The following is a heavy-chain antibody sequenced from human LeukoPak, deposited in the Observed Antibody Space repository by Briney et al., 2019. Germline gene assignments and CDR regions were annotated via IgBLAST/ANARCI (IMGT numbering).Heavy chain of an antibody. D-gene: IGHD6-13*01. CDR3: ARGGSSWYYEWFVP. CDR2: IYTSGST. J-gene: IGHJ5*02. Sequence: SETLSLTCTVSGGSISSYYWSWIRQPAGKGLEWIGRIYTSGSTNYNPSLKSRVTMSVDTSKNQFSLKLSSVTAADTAVYYCARGGSSWYYEWFVPWGQGTLVTVSS. V-gene: IGHV4-4*07. CDR1: GGSISSYY.